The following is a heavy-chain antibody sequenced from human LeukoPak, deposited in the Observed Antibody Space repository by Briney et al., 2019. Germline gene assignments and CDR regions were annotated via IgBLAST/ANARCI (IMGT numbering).Heavy chain of an antibody. D-gene: IGHD6-13*01. Sequence: GGSLRLSCAASGFTFSSYTMNWVRQAPGKGLEWVSYISSSNSAIYYADSVKGRFTISRDNAKNLLYLQMNSLRAEDTAVYYCARFSYGYSSSWYGNYFDYWGQGTLVTVSS. CDR2: ISSSNSAI. V-gene: IGHV3-48*04. CDR1: GFTFSSYT. CDR3: ARFSYGYSSSWYGNYFDY. J-gene: IGHJ4*02.